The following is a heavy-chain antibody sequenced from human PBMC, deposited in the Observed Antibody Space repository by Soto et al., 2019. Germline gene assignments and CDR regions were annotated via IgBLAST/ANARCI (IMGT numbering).Heavy chain of an antibody. Sequence: QVQLQESGPGLVKPSQTLSLTCTVSGGSISSGGYYWSWIREHPGKGLEWIGYIYKSGSTYYSPSLKSRVAISVDTSKNQFSLKLSSVTAADTAVYYCARDLGRTTGGMDVWGQGTTVTVSS. J-gene: IGHJ6*02. CDR1: GGSISSGGYY. CDR2: IYKSGST. CDR3: ARDLGRTTGGMDV. V-gene: IGHV4-31*03.